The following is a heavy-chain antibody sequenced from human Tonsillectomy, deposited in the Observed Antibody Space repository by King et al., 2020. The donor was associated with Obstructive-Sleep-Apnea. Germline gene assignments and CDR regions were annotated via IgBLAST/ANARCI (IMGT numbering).Heavy chain of an antibody. J-gene: IGHJ3*02. D-gene: IGHD4/OR15-4a*01. CDR2: ISSSSSYT. CDR1: GFTFSDYY. Sequence: VQLVESGGGLVKPGGSLRLSCAASGFTFSDYYMSWIRQAPGKGLEWVSYISSSSSYTNYADSVKGRFTISRDNAKNSLYLQMNSLRAEDTAVYYCAGAPHGPIPHQDAFDIWGQGTMVTVSS. CDR3: AGAPHGPIPHQDAFDI. V-gene: IGHV3-11*06.